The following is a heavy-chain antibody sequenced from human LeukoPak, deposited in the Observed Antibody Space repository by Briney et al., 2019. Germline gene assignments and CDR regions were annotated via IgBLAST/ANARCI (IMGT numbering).Heavy chain of an antibody. Sequence: SETLSLTCTVSGGSISSYYWSWIRQPPGKGLEWIGYIYYSGSTNYNPSLKSRVTISVDTSKNQFSLKLSSVTAADTAVYYCATRYSSSVNYYYYYMDVWGKGTTVTVSS. CDR2: IYYSGST. CDR1: GGSISSYY. CDR3: ATRYSSSVNYYYYYMDV. V-gene: IGHV4-59*01. J-gene: IGHJ6*03. D-gene: IGHD6-13*01.